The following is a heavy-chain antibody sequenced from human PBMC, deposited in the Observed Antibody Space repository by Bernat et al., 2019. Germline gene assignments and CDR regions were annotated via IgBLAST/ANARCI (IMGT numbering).Heavy chain of an antibody. J-gene: IGHJ3*02. Sequence: QLQLVESGGGVVQPGRSLRLSCAASGFTFSRYCMHWVRQAPGKGLEWVAVIWCDGSNEDYTDSVKGRFTISRDNSKNTLYLQMNSLRAEDTAVYYCAGNSIDSGKNDLDIWGQGTMVTVSS. V-gene: IGHV3-33*08. D-gene: IGHD2-21*01. CDR3: AGNSIDSGKNDLDI. CDR2: IWCDGSNE. CDR1: GFTFSRYC.